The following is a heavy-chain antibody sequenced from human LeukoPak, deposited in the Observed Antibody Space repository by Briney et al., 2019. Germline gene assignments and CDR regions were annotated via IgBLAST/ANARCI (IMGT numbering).Heavy chain of an antibody. V-gene: IGHV3-21*04. J-gene: IGHJ3*02. CDR1: GFTFSSYS. CDR2: ISSSSSYI. D-gene: IGHD2-15*01. CDR3: AKDLGRYCSGGSCYSDGAFDI. Sequence: PGGSLRLSCAASGFTFSSYSMNWVRQAPGKGLEWVSSISSSSSYIYYADSVKGRFTISRDNSKNTLYLQMNSLRAEDTAVYYCAKDLGRYCSGGSCYSDGAFDIWGQGTMVTVSS.